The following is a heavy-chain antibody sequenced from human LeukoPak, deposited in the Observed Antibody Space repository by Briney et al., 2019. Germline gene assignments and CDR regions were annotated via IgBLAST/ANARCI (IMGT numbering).Heavy chain of an antibody. D-gene: IGHD3-22*01. CDR1: GFTFDDYA. Sequence: GRSLRLSCAASGFTFDDYAMHWVRQAPGKGLEWVSGISWNSGSIGYADSVKGRFTISRDNAKNSLYLQMNSLRAEDTALYYCAKGRSGWYYYMDVWGKGTTVTVSS. J-gene: IGHJ6*03. V-gene: IGHV3-9*01. CDR2: ISWNSGSI. CDR3: AKGRSGWYYYMDV.